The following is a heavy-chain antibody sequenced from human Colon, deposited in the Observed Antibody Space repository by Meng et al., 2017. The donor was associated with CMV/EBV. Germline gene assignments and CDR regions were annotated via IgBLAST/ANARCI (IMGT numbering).Heavy chain of an antibody. D-gene: IGHD3-3*01. CDR2: ISSSSSYI. CDR1: TFSSYS. CDR3: ARDGRVLREFWSVPPDFDY. V-gene: IGHV3-21*01. Sequence: TFSSYSMNWVRQAPGEGLEWVSSISSSSSYIYYADSVKGRFTISRDNAKNSLYLQMNSLRAEDTAVYYCARDGRVLREFWSVPPDFDYWGQGTLVTVSS. J-gene: IGHJ4*02.